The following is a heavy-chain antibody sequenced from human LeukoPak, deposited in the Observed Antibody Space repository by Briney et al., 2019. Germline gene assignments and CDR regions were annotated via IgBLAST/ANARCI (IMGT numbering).Heavy chain of an antibody. Sequence: GGSLRLSCAASGFTVSSNYMSWVRQAPGKGLEWVSVIYSGGSTYYTDSVKGRFTISRDNSKNTLYLQMNSLRAEDTAVYYCARVELGGPRTDYWGQGTLVTVSS. CDR1: GFTVSSNY. D-gene: IGHD7-27*01. CDR2: IYSGGST. J-gene: IGHJ4*02. CDR3: ARVELGGPRTDY. V-gene: IGHV3-53*01.